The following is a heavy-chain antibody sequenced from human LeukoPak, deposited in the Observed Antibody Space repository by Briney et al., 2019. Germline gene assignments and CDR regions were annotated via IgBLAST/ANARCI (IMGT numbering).Heavy chain of an antibody. J-gene: IGHJ4*02. CDR1: GFTFSSYA. Sequence: GGSLGLSCAASGFTFSSYAMHWVRQAPGKGLEWVAVISYDGSNKYYADSVKGRFTISRDNSKNTLYLQMNSLRAEDTAVYYCARDLRAVADYWGQGTLVTVSS. CDR2: ISYDGSNK. D-gene: IGHD6-19*01. CDR3: ARDLRAVADY. V-gene: IGHV3-30-3*01.